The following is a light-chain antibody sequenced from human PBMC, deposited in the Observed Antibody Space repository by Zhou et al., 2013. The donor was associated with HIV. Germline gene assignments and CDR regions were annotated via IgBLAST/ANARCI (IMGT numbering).Light chain of an antibody. CDR3: QQLDSYPRT. CDR1: QGISRA. CDR2: DGA. J-gene: IGKJ5*01. Sequence: AVRLTQSPSSLSASVGDRVTITCRASQGISRAIAWYQVKPGEPPKLLIYDGAILESGVPSRFSGSGFDREFTLTITGLQPEDFATYYCQQLDSYPRTFGQGTRLEIK. V-gene: IGKV1-13*02.